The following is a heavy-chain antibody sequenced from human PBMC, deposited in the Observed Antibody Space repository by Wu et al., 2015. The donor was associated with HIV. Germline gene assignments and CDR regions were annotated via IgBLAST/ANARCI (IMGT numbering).Heavy chain of an antibody. CDR1: GFTFTSSA. CDR3: AAFRLTGGRQWLGPISL. J-gene: IGHJ4*02. CDR2: IVVGSGNT. V-gene: IGHV1-58*02. Sequence: QMQLVQSGPEVKKPGTSVKVSCKASGFTFTSSAMQWVRQARGQRLEWIGWIVVGSGNTNYAQKFQERVTITRDKSTSTAYMELSSLRSEDTAVYYCAAFRLTGGRQWLGPISLWGQGTLVTVSS. D-gene: IGHD6-19*01.